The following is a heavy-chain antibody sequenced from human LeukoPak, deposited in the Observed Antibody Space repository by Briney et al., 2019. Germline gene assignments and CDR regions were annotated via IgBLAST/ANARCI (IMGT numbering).Heavy chain of an antibody. J-gene: IGHJ4*02. D-gene: IGHD3-22*01. Sequence: PSETLSLTCIVSGGSISSYYWSWIRQPPGKGLEWIGYIYYSGSTNYNPSLKSRVTISVDTSKNQFSLKLNSVTAADTAVYYCAREGYYYAGSGYYYLDYWGQGTLVTVSS. CDR2: IYYSGST. CDR1: GGSISSYY. V-gene: IGHV4-59*01. CDR3: AREGYYYAGSGYYYLDY.